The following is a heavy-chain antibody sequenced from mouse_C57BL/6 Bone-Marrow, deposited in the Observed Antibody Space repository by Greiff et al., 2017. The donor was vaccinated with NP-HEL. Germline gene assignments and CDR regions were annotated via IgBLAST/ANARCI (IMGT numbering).Heavy chain of an antibody. V-gene: IGHV1-80*01. CDR1: GYEFSNYW. CDR2: IYPGDGDT. CDR3: ASGAY. Sequence: VKLQESGAELVKPGASVKISCKASGYEFSNYWMNWVKQRPGQGLEWIGQIYPGDGDTNYNGKFKDKATLTADKSSSTAYMQLSRLTSEDSAVYFCASGAYWGQGTRVTVSA. J-gene: IGHJ3*01.